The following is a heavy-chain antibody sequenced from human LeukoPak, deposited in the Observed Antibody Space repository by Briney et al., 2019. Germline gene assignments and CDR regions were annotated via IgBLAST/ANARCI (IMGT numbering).Heavy chain of an antibody. Sequence: QTGGSLRLSCAASGFSVSGNYMNWVRQAPGKGLEWVSVIYSGGSTYYADSVKGRFTISRDDSKNTLYLQMNSLRAEDTAVYYCARVMTTYYYGVDVWGQGTTVTVSS. CDR3: ARVMTTYYYGVDV. V-gene: IGHV3-66*01. D-gene: IGHD4-11*01. CDR1: GFSVSGNY. J-gene: IGHJ6*02. CDR2: IYSGGST.